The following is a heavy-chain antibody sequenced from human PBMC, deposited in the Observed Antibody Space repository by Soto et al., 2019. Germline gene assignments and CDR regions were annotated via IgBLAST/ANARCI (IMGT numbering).Heavy chain of an antibody. CDR3: ARHRSDYDFWSGYCVFGTFDY. J-gene: IGHJ4*02. CDR1: GGSISSSSYY. CDR2: IYYSGST. D-gene: IGHD3-3*01. Sequence: SETLSLTCTVSGGSISSSSYYWGWIHQPPGKGLEWIGSIYYSGSTYYNPSLKSRVTISVDTSKNQFSLKLSSVTAADTAVYYCARHRSDYDFWSGYCVFGTFDYGGLGTLVTVSS. V-gene: IGHV4-39*01.